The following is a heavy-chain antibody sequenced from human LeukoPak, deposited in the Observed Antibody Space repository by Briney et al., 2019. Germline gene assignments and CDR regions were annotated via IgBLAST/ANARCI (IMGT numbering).Heavy chain of an antibody. CDR1: GFTFSSYA. J-gene: IGHJ1*01. CDR2: ISGSGGST. CDR3: AKDRWDIVVVVAATFVRIPRLTYFQH. V-gene: IGHV3-23*01. Sequence: PGGSLRLSCAASGFTFSSYAMSWVRQAPGKGLEWVSAISGSGGSTYYADSVKGRFTISRDNSKNTLYLQMNSLRAEDTAVYYCAKDRWDIVVVVAATFVRIPRLTYFQHWGQGTLVTVSS. D-gene: IGHD2-15*01.